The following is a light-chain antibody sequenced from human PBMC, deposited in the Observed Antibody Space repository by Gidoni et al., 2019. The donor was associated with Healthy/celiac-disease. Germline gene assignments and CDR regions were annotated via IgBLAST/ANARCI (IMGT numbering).Light chain of an antibody. Sequence: DIQMTQSPSSLSASVGDRVTVTCRASQSISSYLNWYQQKPGKAPKLLIYAASSLQSGVPSRFSGSGSGTDFTLTISSLQPEDFATYYCQQSYSTPFTLGPXTKLEIK. CDR2: AAS. V-gene: IGKV1-39*01. J-gene: IGKJ2*01. CDR1: QSISSY. CDR3: QQSYSTPFT.